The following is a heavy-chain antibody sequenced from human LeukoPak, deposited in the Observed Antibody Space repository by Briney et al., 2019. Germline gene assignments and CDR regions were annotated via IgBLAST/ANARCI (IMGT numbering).Heavy chain of an antibody. CDR1: GGSFSGYY. CDR2: INHSGST. D-gene: IGHD6-19*01. CDR3: ARGRQQWLATGYWFDP. J-gene: IGHJ5*02. V-gene: IGHV4-34*01. Sequence: SETLSLTCAVYGGSFSGYYWSWIRQPPGKGLEWIGEINHSGSTNYNPSLKSRVTISVDTSKNQFSLKLSSVTAADTAAYYCARGRQQWLATGYWFDPWGQGTLVTVSS.